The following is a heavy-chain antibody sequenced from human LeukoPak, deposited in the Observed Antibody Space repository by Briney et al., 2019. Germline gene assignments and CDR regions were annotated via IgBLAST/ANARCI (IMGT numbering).Heavy chain of an antibody. V-gene: IGHV3-7*01. Sequence: GGSLRLSCAASGFTFNYYWMSWVRQAPGKGLEWVANVKQDGSEQFYVDSVKGRFTISRDNAKNSLYLQMNTLRAEDTAVYYCARDRYTVSGTNWFDPWGQGTLVTVSP. CDR3: ARDRYTVSGTNWFDP. CDR1: GFTFNYYW. CDR2: VKQDGSEQ. J-gene: IGHJ5*02. D-gene: IGHD1-1*01.